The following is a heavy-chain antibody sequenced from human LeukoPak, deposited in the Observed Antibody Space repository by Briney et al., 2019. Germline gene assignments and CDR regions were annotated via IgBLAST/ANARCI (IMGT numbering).Heavy chain of an antibody. J-gene: IGHJ4*02. CDR1: GFIFDDYA. D-gene: IGHD3-3*01. V-gene: IGHV3-9*01. CDR3: ARDEWSHFDY. Sequence: GGSLRLSCAASGFIFDDYAMHWVREAPGKGLEWVSGISWNSNTIGYADSVKGRFTISRDNAKNSLYLQMNSLRAEDTAVYYCARDEWSHFDYWGQGTLVTVSS. CDR2: ISWNSNTI.